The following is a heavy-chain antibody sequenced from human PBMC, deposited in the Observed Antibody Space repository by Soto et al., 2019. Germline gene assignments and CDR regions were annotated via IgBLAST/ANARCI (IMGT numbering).Heavy chain of an antibody. CDR3: ATRQGGSYNWFDP. CDR1: GGSISRSSYS. D-gene: IGHD2-15*01. CDR2: LYYSGNT. J-gene: IGHJ5*02. V-gene: IGHV4-39*01. Sequence: SETLSLTCTVSGGSISRSSYSWAWIRQPPGKGLEWIGTLYYSGNTYYNPSLKSRVTISVDTSKNQFSLKLSSVTAADTAVYYCATRQGGSYNWFDPWGQGTLVTVSS.